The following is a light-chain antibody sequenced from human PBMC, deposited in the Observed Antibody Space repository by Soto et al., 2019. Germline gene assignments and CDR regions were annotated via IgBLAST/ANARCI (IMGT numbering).Light chain of an antibody. CDR1: QSVLYSSNNKNY. V-gene: IGKV4-1*01. Sequence: DIVMTQSPDSLAVSLGERATVNCKSSQSVLYSSNNKNYLAWYQQKPGQPPKLLIYWASIRESGVPDRFSVSGSGKDFTLTISSLQAEDVAVYYCQQYYSTPYTFGQGTKLEIK. CDR3: QQYYSTPYT. J-gene: IGKJ2*01. CDR2: WAS.